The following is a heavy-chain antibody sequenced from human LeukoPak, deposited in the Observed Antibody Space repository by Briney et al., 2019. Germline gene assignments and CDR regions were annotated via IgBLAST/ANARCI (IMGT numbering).Heavy chain of an antibody. D-gene: IGHD3-3*01. CDR2: IDGSGHTT. CDR1: GFTFTSHV. V-gene: IGHV3-23*01. CDR3: ARESIRSGSLKWFDP. Sequence: GGSLRLSCAASGFTFTSHVISWVRQTPGKELEWVSAIDGSGHTTYYADSVRGRFIISSDNSKKMLYLQMNSLRAEDTATYYCARESIRSGSLKWFDPWGQGTLVTVSS. J-gene: IGHJ5*02.